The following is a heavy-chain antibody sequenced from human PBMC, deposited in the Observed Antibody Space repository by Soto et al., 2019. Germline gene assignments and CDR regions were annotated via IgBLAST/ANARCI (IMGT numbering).Heavy chain of an antibody. CDR3: GRPPIQLWSREIYYSYSVMAV. D-gene: IGHD5-18*01. Sequence: PSETLSLTCTVSGGSISSYYWSWIRQPPGKGLEWIGYIYYSGSTNYNPSLKSRVTISVDTSKNQFSLKLSSVTAADTAVYYCGRPPIQLWSREIYYSYSVMAVGAKGTTVPVPS. CDR1: GGSISSYY. V-gene: IGHV4-59*01. J-gene: IGHJ6*04. CDR2: IYYSGST.